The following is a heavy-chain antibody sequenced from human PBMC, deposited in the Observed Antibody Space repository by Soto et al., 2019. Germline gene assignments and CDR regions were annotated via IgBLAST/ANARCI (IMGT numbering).Heavy chain of an antibody. CDR1: GYTFTGYY. Sequence: ASVKVSCKASGYTFTGYYMHWVRQAPGQGLEWMGWISAYNGNTNYAQKLQGRVTMTTDTSTSTAYMELRSLRSDDTAVYYCARDRRKLSIPNDYWGQGTLVTVSS. V-gene: IGHV1-18*04. D-gene: IGHD6-6*01. CDR2: ISAYNGNT. J-gene: IGHJ4*02. CDR3: ARDRRKLSIPNDY.